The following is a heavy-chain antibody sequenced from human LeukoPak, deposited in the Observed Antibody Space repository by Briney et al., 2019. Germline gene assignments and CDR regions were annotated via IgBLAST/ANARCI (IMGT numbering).Heavy chain of an antibody. CDR1: GFTLSSYA. CDR2: ISGNGGST. CDR3: AKGWSYYYASGNDYFDY. D-gene: IGHD3-10*01. Sequence: GGSLRLSCSASGFTLSSYAMSWVRQAPGKGLEWVSGISGNGGSTFYADSVKGRFTISRDNSKNTVYLQMNSLRAEDTAVYYCAKGWSYYYASGNDYFDYWGQGTLLTVSS. J-gene: IGHJ4*02. V-gene: IGHV3-23*01.